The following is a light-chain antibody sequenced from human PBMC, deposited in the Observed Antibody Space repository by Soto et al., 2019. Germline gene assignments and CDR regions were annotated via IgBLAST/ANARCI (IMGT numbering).Light chain of an antibody. CDR1: SSDVGGYDY. J-gene: IGLJ1*01. CDR2: DVT. V-gene: IGLV2-11*01. CDR3: CSYADTYCNV. Sequence: QSVLTQPRSVSGSPGQSVTISCTGTSSDVGGYDYVSWYQHHPGKAPKLIIYDVTQRPSGIPDRFSGSKSGNTASLTISGLQADDEADYHCCSYADTYCNVFGSGTKVTVL.